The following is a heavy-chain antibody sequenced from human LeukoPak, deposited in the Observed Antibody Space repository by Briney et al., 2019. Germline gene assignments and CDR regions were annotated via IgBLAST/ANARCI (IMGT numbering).Heavy chain of an antibody. CDR2: ISSSGSTI. D-gene: IGHD3-10*01. Sequence: PGGSLRLSCAASGSTFSSYEMNWVRQAPGKGLEWVSYISSSGSTIYYADSVKGRFTISRDNAKNSLYLQMNSLRAEDTAVYYCARKASYGSGSYFDYWGQGTLVTVSS. V-gene: IGHV3-48*03. CDR3: ARKASYGSGSYFDY. CDR1: GSTFSSYE. J-gene: IGHJ4*02.